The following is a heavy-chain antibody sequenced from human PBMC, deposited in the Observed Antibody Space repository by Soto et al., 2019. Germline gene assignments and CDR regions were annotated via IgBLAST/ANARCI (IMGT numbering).Heavy chain of an antibody. CDR2: TYYRSKWYI. CDR3: ARARDYDSWSGYTSQYYYYGMDV. V-gene: IGHV6-1*01. J-gene: IGHJ6*02. CDR1: GDRVSANSAA. Sequence: PSQTLSLTCAISGDRVSANSAAWNWIRQSPSRGLEWLGRTYYRSKWYIDYALSVKSRITINPDTSKNQFSLQLDSVTPEDTAVYYCARARDYDSWSGYTSQYYYYGMDVWGQGTTVTVS. D-gene: IGHD3-3*01.